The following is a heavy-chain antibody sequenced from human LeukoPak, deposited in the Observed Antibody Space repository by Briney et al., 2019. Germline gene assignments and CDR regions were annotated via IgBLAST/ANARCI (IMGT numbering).Heavy chain of an antibody. J-gene: IGHJ4*02. CDR3: AKRGGEAAGTGFFDY. V-gene: IGHV3-23*01. CDR1: GFTFSSYG. CDR2: ISGSGLTT. Sequence: GGSLRLSCAASGFTFSSYGMSWARQAPGKGLEWVSAISGSGLTTYYADSVKGRFTISRDNSKNTLYLQMNSLRAEDTAVYYCAKRGGEAAGTGFFDYWGQGTLVTVSS. D-gene: IGHD6-13*01.